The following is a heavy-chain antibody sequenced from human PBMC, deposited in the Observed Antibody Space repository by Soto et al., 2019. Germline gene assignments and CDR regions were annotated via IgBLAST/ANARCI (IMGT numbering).Heavy chain of an antibody. CDR2: ISPILGIA. V-gene: IGHV1-69*02. CDR3: ASAGIAARPLFDY. J-gene: IGHJ4*02. Sequence: QVQLVQSGAVVKKPGSSVKVSCKASGDPFRSYTISWVRQAPGQGIEWVGRISPILGIANYAQTFQGRVTITADKSTSTDYMELSSLRSEDTAVYYCASAGIAARPLFDYWCQGTLVTVSS. CDR1: GDPFRSYT. D-gene: IGHD6-6*01.